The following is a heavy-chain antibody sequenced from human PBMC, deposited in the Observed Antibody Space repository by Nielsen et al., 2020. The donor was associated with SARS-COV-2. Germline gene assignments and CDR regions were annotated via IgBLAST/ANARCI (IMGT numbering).Heavy chain of an antibody. CDR3: AREEYGFGLDV. D-gene: IGHD2-2*01. V-gene: IGHV4-30-4*01. Sequence: SETLSLTCTVSRGSISSGDYYWSWIRQPPGKGLAWIGYTFNSGNTYYNPSLRSRVTMSLDTSKNQFSLILTSVTAADTAVYYCAREEYGFGLDVWGQGTTVRVSS. CDR1: RGSISSGDYY. CDR2: TFNSGNT. J-gene: IGHJ6*02.